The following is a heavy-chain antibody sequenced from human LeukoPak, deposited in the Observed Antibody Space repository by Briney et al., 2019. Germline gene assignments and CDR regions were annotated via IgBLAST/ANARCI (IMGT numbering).Heavy chain of an antibody. V-gene: IGHV3-21*01. J-gene: IGHJ5*01. D-gene: IGHD6-19*01. CDR3: ARDFEAVAGLLWFDS. Sequence: GGSLRLSCAASGFIFSSYSMNWVRQAPGKGLEWVSSISSSSYIYYADSVKGRFTISPDTADNSLYLQMNSLRAEDTAVYYCARDFEAVAGLLWFDSWGQGTLVTVSS. CDR2: ISSSSYI. CDR1: GFIFSSYS.